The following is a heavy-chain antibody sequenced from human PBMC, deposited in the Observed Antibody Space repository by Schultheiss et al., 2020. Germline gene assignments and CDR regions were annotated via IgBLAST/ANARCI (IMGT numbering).Heavy chain of an antibody. Sequence: GGSLRLSCAASGFTFSSYGMHWVRQAPGKGLEWVAVISYDGSNKYYADSVKGRFTISRDNSKNTLYLQMNSLKTEDTAVYYCTTPREKFDYWGQGTLVTVSS. V-gene: IGHV3-30*03. CDR3: TTPREKFDY. J-gene: IGHJ4*02. D-gene: IGHD1-14*01. CDR2: ISYDGSNK. CDR1: GFTFSSYG.